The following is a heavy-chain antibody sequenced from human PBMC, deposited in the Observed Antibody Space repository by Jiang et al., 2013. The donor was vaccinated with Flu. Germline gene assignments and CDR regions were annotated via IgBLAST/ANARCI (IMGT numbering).Heavy chain of an antibody. CDR2: INPSGGST. V-gene: IGHV1-46*01. D-gene: IGHD3-3*01. Sequence: GIINPSGGSTSYAQKFQGRVTMTRDTSTSTVYMELSSLRSEDTAVYYCARDRQALYRGPSYYGMDVWGKGTTVTVSS. J-gene: IGHJ6*04. CDR3: ARDRQALYRGPSYYGMDV.